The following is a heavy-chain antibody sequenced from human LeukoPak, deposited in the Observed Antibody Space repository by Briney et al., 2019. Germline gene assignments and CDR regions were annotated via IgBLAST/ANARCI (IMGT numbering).Heavy chain of an antibody. J-gene: IGHJ6*02. CDR1: GGSISSYY. CDR3: ARDGGEVWNYYGMDV. V-gene: IGHV4-59*01. Sequence: SETLSLTCTVSGGSISSYYWSWIRQPPGKGLEWIGYLYYSGSTNYNPSLKSRVTISVDTSKNQFSLKLSSVTAADTAVYYCARDGGEVWNYYGMDVWGQGTTVTVSS. D-gene: IGHD2-15*01. CDR2: LYYSGST.